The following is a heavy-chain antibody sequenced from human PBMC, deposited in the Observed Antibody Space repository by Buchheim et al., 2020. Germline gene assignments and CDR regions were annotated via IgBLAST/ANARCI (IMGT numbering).Heavy chain of an antibody. CDR3: AKSTTVTTRAVHY. V-gene: IGHV3-21*01. J-gene: IGHJ4*02. D-gene: IGHD4-17*01. CDR1: GFTFSSYS. CDR2: ISSSSDYI. Sequence: EVQLVESGGGLVKPGGSLRLSCAASGFTFSSYSMNWVRQAPGKGLEWVSYISSSSDYIYYADSVKGRFTISSDNAKNSLYLQMNSLRAEDTAVYYCAKSTTVTTRAVHYWGQGTL.